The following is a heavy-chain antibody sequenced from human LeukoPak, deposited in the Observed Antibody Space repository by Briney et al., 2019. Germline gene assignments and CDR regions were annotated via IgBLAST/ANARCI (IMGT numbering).Heavy chain of an antibody. D-gene: IGHD3-22*01. J-gene: IGHJ4*02. Sequence: PGGSLRLSCAASGFTFSSYEMNWVRQAPGKGLEWVSYISSSGSTIYYADSVKGRFTISRDNAKNSLYLQMNSLKTEDTAVYYCTRDRYYYDTSGYYYWGQGTLVTVSS. CDR1: GFTFSSYE. CDR3: TRDRYYYDTSGYYY. CDR2: ISSSGSTI. V-gene: IGHV3-48*03.